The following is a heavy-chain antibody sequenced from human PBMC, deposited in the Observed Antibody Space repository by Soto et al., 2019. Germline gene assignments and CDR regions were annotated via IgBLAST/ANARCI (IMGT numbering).Heavy chain of an antibody. CDR2: INTNTGNT. CDR3: AREGTIFGVVIHPNPIGFDP. D-gene: IGHD3-3*01. CDR1: GYTFTSYA. J-gene: IGHJ5*02. Sequence: ASVKVSCKPSGYTFTSYAISWVRQAPGQGLEWMGWINTNTGNTTYAQNLPGRVVITLDTSVSTAYLQICSLKAEDTAVYYCAREGTIFGVVIHPNPIGFDPWGQGTLVTVTS. V-gene: IGHV7-4-1*01.